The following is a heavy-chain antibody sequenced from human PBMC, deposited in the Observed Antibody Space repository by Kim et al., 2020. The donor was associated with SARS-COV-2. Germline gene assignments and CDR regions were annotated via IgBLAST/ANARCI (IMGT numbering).Heavy chain of an antibody. CDR3: ARRKGGSSGFDY. Sequence: YYTPSLKSRVTISVDTTKNQFSPKLSSVAAADTAVYYCARRKGGSSGFDYWGQGTLVTVSS. D-gene: IGHD3-10*01. V-gene: IGHV4-39*01. J-gene: IGHJ4*02.